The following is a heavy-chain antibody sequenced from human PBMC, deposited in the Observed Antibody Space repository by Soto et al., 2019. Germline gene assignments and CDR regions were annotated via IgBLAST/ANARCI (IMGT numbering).Heavy chain of an antibody. J-gene: IGHJ6*02. D-gene: IGHD3-16*01. CDR3: ARGGGVIHTKYCYYGMDV. Sequence: QVQLVQSGAEVKKPGASVKVSCKASGYTFTSYGISWVRQAPGQGLEWMGWISAYNGNTNYAQKLPCRVTLTPDTSTGTAYMERGSLRSDDAAVYYCARGGGVIHTKYCYYGMDVWGQGTTVTVSS. V-gene: IGHV1-18*01. CDR2: ISAYNGNT. CDR1: GYTFTSYG.